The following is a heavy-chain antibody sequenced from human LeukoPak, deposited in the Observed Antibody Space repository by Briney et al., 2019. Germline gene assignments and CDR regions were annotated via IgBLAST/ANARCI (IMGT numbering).Heavy chain of an antibody. CDR2: IKPSGGST. Sequence: ASVKVSFKASGYTFTTYYIHWVRQAPGQGLEWMGIIKPSGGSTSYAQKFQGRVTMTRDTSTSTVYMEVSSLRSEDTAVYYCARVNGQQLAIDYWGQGTLVTVSS. CDR1: GYTFTTYY. CDR3: ARVNGQQLAIDY. D-gene: IGHD6-13*01. J-gene: IGHJ4*02. V-gene: IGHV1-46*01.